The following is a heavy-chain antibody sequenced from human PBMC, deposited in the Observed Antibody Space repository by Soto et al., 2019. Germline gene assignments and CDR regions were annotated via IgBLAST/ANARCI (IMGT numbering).Heavy chain of an antibody. Sequence: PSETLSLTCTVSGGSISSGGYYWSWIRQHPGKGLEWIGYTYYSGSTYYNPSLKSRVTISVDTSKNQFSLKLSSVTAADTAVYYCAREGYYDSSGGFDYWGQGTLVTVSS. D-gene: IGHD3-22*01. J-gene: IGHJ4*02. CDR1: GGSISSGGYY. V-gene: IGHV4-31*03. CDR2: TYYSGST. CDR3: AREGYYDSSGGFDY.